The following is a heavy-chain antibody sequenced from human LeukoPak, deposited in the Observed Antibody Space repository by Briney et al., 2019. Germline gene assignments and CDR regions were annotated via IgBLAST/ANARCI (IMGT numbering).Heavy chain of an antibody. V-gene: IGHV3-48*03. Sequence: PGGSLRLSCASSGITFSSYEMNWVRQAPGKGLELVSYISNSGSTIYYADSVKGRFTISRDNAKNSLYLQMNSLRAEDTAVYYCARQVVGRSSWYWLFDYWGQGTLVTVSS. D-gene: IGHD6-13*01. CDR2: ISNSGSTI. J-gene: IGHJ4*02. CDR1: GITFSSYE. CDR3: ARQVVGRSSWYWLFDY.